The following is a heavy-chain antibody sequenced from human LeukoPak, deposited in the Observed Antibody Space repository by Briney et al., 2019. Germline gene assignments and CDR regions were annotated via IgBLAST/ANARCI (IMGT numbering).Heavy chain of an antibody. CDR1: EFAFSRNN. Sequence: GGSPRLSCAASEFAFSRNNMHWVRQAPGKGLEWVSFISYDGSDKNYAESVKGRSTISRDNSKNTLFLQMNSLGAGDTALYYCAKDQGGGHCSFDYWGQGTLVTVSS. CDR3: AKDQGGGHCSFDY. J-gene: IGHJ4*02. CDR2: ISYDGSDK. D-gene: IGHD2-21*02. V-gene: IGHV3-30*02.